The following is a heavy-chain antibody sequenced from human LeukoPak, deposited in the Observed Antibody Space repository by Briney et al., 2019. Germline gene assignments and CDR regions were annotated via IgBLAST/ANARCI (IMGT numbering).Heavy chain of an antibody. J-gene: IGHJ4*02. V-gene: IGHV4-59*01. CDR2: IYSSGST. CDR1: GDSISSYY. Sequence: PSETLSLTCTVSGDSISSYYWSWIRQSPGKGLEWIGYIYSSGSTNYDPSLKSRVTILVDTSKNQFSLKLSSVTAADTAMYYCARVNPEGIAVAGSFDYWGQGTLVTVSS. D-gene: IGHD6-19*01. CDR3: ARVNPEGIAVAGSFDY.